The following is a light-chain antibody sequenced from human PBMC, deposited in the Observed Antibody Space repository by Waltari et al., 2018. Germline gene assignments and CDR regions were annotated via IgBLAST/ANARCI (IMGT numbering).Light chain of an antibody. CDR2: DTS. Sequence: EIVLTQSPATLSLSPGEGATLSCRASQSLTSYLAWYQQKPCQAPRLLIYDTSNRATGIPARFSGSGSGTDFTLIISSLEPEDFGVYYCQQRSTFGQGTKLEIK. J-gene: IGKJ2*01. CDR1: QSLTSY. V-gene: IGKV3-11*01. CDR3: QQRST.